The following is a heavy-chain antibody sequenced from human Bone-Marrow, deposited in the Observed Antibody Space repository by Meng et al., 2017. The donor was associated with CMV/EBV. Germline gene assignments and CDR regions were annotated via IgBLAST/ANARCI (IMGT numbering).Heavy chain of an antibody. CDR1: GFTFDDYG. CDR3: ARDNSVVISVWDGMDV. CDR2: IYSGGSST. Sequence: GGSLRLSCAASGFTFDDYGMSWVRQAPGKGLEWVSVIYSGGSSTYYADSVKGRFTISRDNSKNTLYLQMNSLRAEDTAVYYCARDNSVVISVWDGMDVWGHGTKVTVSS. D-gene: IGHD4-23*01. V-gene: IGHV3-23*03. J-gene: IGHJ6*02.